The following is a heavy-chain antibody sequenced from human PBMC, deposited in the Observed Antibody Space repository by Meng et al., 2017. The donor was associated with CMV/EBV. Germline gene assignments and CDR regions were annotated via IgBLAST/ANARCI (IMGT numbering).Heavy chain of an antibody. CDR2: ISSSGSTI. Sequence: GSLRLSCAASGFTFSDYYMSWIRQAPGKGLEWVSYISSSGSTIYYADSVKGRFTISRDNAKNSLYLQMNSLRAEDTAVYYCARAVGRAALTYYYGMDVWGQGTTVTVSS. J-gene: IGHJ6*02. V-gene: IGHV3-11*01. D-gene: IGHD6-6*01. CDR3: ARAVGRAALTYYYGMDV. CDR1: GFTFSDYY.